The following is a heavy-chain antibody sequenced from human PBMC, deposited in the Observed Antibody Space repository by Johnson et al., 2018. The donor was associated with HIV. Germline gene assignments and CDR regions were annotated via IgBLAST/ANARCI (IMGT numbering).Heavy chain of an antibody. D-gene: IGHD6-13*01. CDR1: GFTFDDYA. CDR2: ISWNSGSI. Sequence: VESGGGLVQPGRSLRLSCAASGFTFDDYAMHWVRQAPGKGLEWVSGISWNSGSIGYADSVKGRFTISRDNAKNSLYLQMNSLRAEDTAVYYCAKDVRMSIAAAAAHAFDIWGQGTMVTVSS. V-gene: IGHV3-9*01. CDR3: AKDVRMSIAAAAAHAFDI. J-gene: IGHJ3*02.